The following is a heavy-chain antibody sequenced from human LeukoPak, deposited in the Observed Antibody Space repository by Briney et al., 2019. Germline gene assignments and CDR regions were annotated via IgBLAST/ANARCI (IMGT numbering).Heavy chain of an antibody. D-gene: IGHD4-11*01. CDR1: GFTFSSYS. CDR2: ISSSSSYI. J-gene: IGHJ6*03. Sequence: GGSLRLSCAASGFTFSSYSMNWVRQAPGKGLEWVSSISSSSSYIYYADSVKGRFTISRDNAKNSLYLQMNSLRAEDTAVYYCAREEGSSYSNYVLIYDYYYYMDVWGKGTTVTVSS. CDR3: AREEGSSYSNYVLIYDYYYYMDV. V-gene: IGHV3-21*01.